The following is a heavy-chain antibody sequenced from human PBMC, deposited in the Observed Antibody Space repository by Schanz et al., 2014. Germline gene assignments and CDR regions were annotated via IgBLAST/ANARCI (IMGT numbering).Heavy chain of an antibody. J-gene: IGHJ4*02. CDR2: ISGTGTKT. D-gene: IGHD2-15*01. CDR3: AKDIGGAVAAPVYDS. V-gene: IGHV3-23*04. CDR1: GFMFTKYA. Sequence: AQLVESGGGLVQPGGSLRLSCGASGFMFTKYAMNWVRQAPGEGLEWVSGISGTGTKTYYADSVKSRFTISRDNSKNTVFLQRSGLRADGTALYDCAKDIGGAVAAPVYDSWGQGTLVTVSS.